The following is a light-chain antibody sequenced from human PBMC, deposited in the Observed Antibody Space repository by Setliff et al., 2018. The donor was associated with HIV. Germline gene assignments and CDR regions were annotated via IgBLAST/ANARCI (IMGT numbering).Light chain of an antibody. CDR2: EVN. CDR1: RRDIGTYDL. V-gene: IGLV2-23*02. Sequence: QSVLTHPASVSGSPGQSSTISCTGTRRDIGTYDLVSWYRQYPGKAPKLIIYEVNRRPAGVSGRLSGSKSGNTASLTISGLRAEDEATYYCCSYTSSTTYVVGTGTKVTVL. CDR3: CSYTSSTTYV. J-gene: IGLJ1*01.